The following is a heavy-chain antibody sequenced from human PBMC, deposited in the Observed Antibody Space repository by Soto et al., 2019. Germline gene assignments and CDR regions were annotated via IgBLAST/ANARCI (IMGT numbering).Heavy chain of an antibody. CDR1: GGTFSRYA. CDR2: IIPVFGKA. J-gene: IGHJ4*02. CDR3: ARDGTLYDSSAYYYVY. D-gene: IGHD3-22*01. V-gene: IGHV1-69*13. Sequence: GASVKVSCKASGGTFSRYAISWLRQAPGQGLEWMGGIIPVFGKANYAEKFQGRVTITADESTGTGYMELRSLTAEDTAVYYCARDGTLYDSSAYYYVYWGQGTLVTVSS.